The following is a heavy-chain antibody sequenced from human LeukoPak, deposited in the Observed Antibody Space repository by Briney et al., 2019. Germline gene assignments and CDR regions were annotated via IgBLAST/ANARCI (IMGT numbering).Heavy chain of an antibody. J-gene: IGHJ5*02. V-gene: IGHV4-59*08. CDR1: GGSISSYY. D-gene: IGHD6-13*01. CDR3: ARHTHSSSWYAYNWFDP. CDR2: IYYSGST. Sequence: PSETLSLTCTVSGGSISSYYWSWIRQPPGKGLEWIGYIYYSGSTNYNPSLKSRVAISVDTSKNQFSLKLSSVTAADTAVYYCARHTHSSSWYAYNWFDPWGQGTLVTVSS.